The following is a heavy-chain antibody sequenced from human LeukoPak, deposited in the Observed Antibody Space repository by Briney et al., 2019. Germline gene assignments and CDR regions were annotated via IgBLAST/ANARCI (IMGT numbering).Heavy chain of an antibody. V-gene: IGHV3-33*01. CDR3: ARGDGYDSSGYYSPLDY. CDR1: GFTFSSYG. CDR2: IWYDGSNK. Sequence: GSLRLSCAASGFTFSSYGMHWVRQAPGKGLEWVAVIWYDGSNKYYADSVKGRFTISRDNSKNTLYLQMNSLRAEDTAVYYCARGDGYDSSGYYSPLDYWGQGTLVTVSS. J-gene: IGHJ4*02. D-gene: IGHD3-22*01.